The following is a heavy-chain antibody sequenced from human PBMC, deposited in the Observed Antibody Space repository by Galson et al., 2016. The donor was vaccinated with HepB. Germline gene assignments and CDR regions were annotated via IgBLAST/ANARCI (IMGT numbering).Heavy chain of an antibody. V-gene: IGHV3-74*01. J-gene: IGHJ4*02. CDR1: GFTFGTYW. D-gene: IGHD3-10*01. CDR2: INSDETGS. CDR3: VTDDPGLGIES. Sequence: SLRLSCAASGFTFGTYWMPWVRQVPGKGLLWVSHINSDETGSTYADSVKGRFTISRDNARNTLYLQMNSLRAEDSGVYYCVTDDPGLGIESWGQGTLVTVSS.